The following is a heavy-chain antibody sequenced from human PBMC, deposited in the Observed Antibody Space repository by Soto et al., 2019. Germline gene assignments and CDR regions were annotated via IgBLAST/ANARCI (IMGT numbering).Heavy chain of an antibody. D-gene: IGHD1-26*01. Sequence: QVQLVESGGGVVQPGRSLRLPCAASGFTFSSYGMHWVRQAPGKGLEWVAVISYDGSNKYYADSVKGRFTISRDNSKNTLYLQMNSLRAEDTAVYYCAKVSGRWTYDYWGQGTLVTVSS. V-gene: IGHV3-30*18. CDR1: GFTFSSYG. J-gene: IGHJ4*02. CDR2: ISYDGSNK. CDR3: AKVSGRWTYDY.